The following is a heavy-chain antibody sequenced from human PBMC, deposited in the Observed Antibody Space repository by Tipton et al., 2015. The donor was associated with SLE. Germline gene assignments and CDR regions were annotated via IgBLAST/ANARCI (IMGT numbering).Heavy chain of an antibody. V-gene: IGHV3-30-3*01. Sequence: SLRLSCAASGFTFSSYAMHWVRQAPGKGLEWVAVISYDGSNKYYADSVKGRFTISRDNSKNTLYLQMNSLRAEDTAVYYCAKEVANYDFWSGLGSNGMDVWGQGTTVTVSS. CDR2: ISYDGSNK. J-gene: IGHJ6*02. D-gene: IGHD3-3*01. CDR1: GFTFSSYA. CDR3: AKEVANYDFWSGLGSNGMDV.